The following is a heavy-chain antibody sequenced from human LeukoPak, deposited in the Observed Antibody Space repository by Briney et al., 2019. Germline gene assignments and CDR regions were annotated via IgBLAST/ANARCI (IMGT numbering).Heavy chain of an antibody. CDR1: GVSISSGSYY. J-gene: IGHJ3*02. CDR3: AGDYDFWSGYPHAYDAFDI. D-gene: IGHD3-3*01. V-gene: IGHV4-61*02. CDR2: IYTSGST. Sequence: PSQTLSLTCTVSGVSISSGSYYWSWLRQPPGKGLEWIGRIYTSGSTNYNPSLKSRVTISVDTSKNQFSLKLSPVTAADTAVYYCAGDYDFWSGYPHAYDAFDIWGQGTMVTVSS.